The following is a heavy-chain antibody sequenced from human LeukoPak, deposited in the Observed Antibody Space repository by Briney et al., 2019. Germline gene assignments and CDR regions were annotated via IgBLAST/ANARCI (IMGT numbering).Heavy chain of an antibody. CDR1: GGSFSGYY. CDR3: ARGLAYCGGDCYSSYGMDV. D-gene: IGHD2-21*02. J-gene: IGHJ6*02. V-gene: IGHV4-34*01. Sequence: SETLSLTCAVYGGSFSGYYWSWIRQPPGKGLEWIGEINHSGSTNYNPSLKSRVTISVDTSKNQFSLKLSSVTAADTAVYYCARGLAYCGGDCYSSYGMDVWGQGTTVTVSS. CDR2: INHSGST.